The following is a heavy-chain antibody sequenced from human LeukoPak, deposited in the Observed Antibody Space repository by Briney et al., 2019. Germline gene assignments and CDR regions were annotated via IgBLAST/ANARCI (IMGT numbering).Heavy chain of an antibody. V-gene: IGHV3-7*01. CDR1: GFTFSDYW. D-gene: IGHD3-16*01. CDR3: ARRLYYYYGMDV. J-gene: IGHJ6*02. Sequence: GGSPRLSCAASGFTFSDYWMSWVRQAPGKGLEWVANINQDGSEKYYVDSVTGRFTISRDNSKNSLYVQMNSLRAEDTAVYYCARRLYYYYGMDVWGQGTTVAVSS. CDR2: INQDGSEK.